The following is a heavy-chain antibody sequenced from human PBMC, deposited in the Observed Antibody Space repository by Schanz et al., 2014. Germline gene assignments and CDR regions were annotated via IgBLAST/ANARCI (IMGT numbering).Heavy chain of an antibody. CDR2: MNPNSGNT. CDR3: ARDHTTESYYSAGPPIDY. J-gene: IGHJ4*02. V-gene: IGHV1-8*02. D-gene: IGHD1-26*01. CDR1: GYTFTSYD. Sequence: QVQLVQSGAEVKKPGASVRLSCEASGYTFTSYDINWVRQAPGQGLEWMGWMNPNSGNTGYAQKFQGRVTMTRHTSISTAYMELSSLRSEDTAVYYCARDHTTESYYSAGPPIDYWGQGTLLTVSS.